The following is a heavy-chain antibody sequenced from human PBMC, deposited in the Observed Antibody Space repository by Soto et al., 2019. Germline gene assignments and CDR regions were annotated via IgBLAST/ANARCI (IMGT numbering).Heavy chain of an antibody. V-gene: IGHV1-8*01. Sequence: QVQLVQSGAEVKKPGASVKVSCKASGYTFTSYDINWVRQATGQGLEWMGWMNPNSGNTGYAQKFQGRVTMIRNTSISTAYMELSSLRSEDTAVYYCARGRHYPRARYYGMDVWGQGTTVTVSS. CDR2: MNPNSGNT. CDR3: ARGRHYPRARYYGMDV. J-gene: IGHJ6*02. D-gene: IGHD1-26*01. CDR1: GYTFTSYD.